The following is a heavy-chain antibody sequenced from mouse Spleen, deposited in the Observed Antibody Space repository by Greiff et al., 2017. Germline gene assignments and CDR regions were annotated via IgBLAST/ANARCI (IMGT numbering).Heavy chain of an antibody. V-gene: IGHV1-42*01. CDR2: INPSTGGT. Sequence: EVQLQQSGPELVKPGASVKISCKASGYSFTGYYMNWVKQSPEKSLEWIGEINPSTGGTTYNQKFKAKATLTVDKSSSTAYMQLKSLTSEDSAVYYCAREYYGYDYWGQGTTLTVSS. D-gene: IGHD1-2*01. CDR1: GYSFTGYY. CDR3: AREYYGYDY. J-gene: IGHJ2*01.